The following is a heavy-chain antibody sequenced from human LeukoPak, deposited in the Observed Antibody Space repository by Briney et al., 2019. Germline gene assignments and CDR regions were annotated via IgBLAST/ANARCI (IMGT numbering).Heavy chain of an antibody. Sequence: SVKVSCKASGGTFSSYAISWVRQAPGQGLEWMGGIIPIFGTANYAQKFQGRVTITADESTSTAYMELSSLRSEDTAVYYCARDPRASSGSYSLGGDYFEYWGQGTLVTVSS. CDR2: IIPIFGTA. D-gene: IGHD3-10*01. J-gene: IGHJ4*02. CDR1: GGTFSSYA. V-gene: IGHV1-69*13. CDR3: ARDPRASSGSYSLGGDYFEY.